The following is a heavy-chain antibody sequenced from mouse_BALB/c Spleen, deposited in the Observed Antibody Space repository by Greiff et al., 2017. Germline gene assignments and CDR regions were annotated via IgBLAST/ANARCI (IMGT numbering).Heavy chain of an antibody. Sequence: VQLKESGAELVKPGASVKLSCTASGFNIKDTYMHWVKQRPEQGLEWIGRIDPANGNPKYDPKFQGKATIPADTSSNTAYLQLSSLTSEDTAVYYCARSEITTVVAPPWFAYWGQGTLVTVSA. D-gene: IGHD1-1*01. J-gene: IGHJ3*01. CDR3: ARSEITTVVAPPWFAY. V-gene: IGHV14-3*02. CDR2: IDPANGNP. CDR1: GFNIKDTY.